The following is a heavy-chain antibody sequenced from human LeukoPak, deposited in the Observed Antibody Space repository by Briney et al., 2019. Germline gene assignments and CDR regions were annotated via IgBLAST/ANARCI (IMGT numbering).Heavy chain of an antibody. CDR3: VRDRGTYRPIDY. CDR1: GFTFSDYF. J-gene: IGHJ4*02. CDR2: ISSSGSTI. Sequence: PGGSLRLSCAASGFTFSDYFMSWIRQAPGKGLEWVSYISSSGSTIYYADSVKGRFTISRDNAQNSLYLQMNSLRAEDTAIYYCVRDRGTYRPIDYWGQRTLVTVSS. V-gene: IGHV3-11*01. D-gene: IGHD1-26*01.